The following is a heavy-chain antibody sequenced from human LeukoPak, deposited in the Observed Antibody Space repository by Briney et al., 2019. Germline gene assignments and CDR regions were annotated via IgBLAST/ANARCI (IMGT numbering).Heavy chain of an antibody. V-gene: IGHV4-39*07. CDR3: ARGEVGSIGRLGY. D-gene: IGHD1-26*01. J-gene: IGHJ4*02. Sequence: SETLSLTCTVSGGSISSSSYYWGWIRQPPGKGLEWIGSIYYSGSTYYNPSLKSRVTISVDTSKNQFFLNLSSVTATDTAVYYCARGEVGSIGRLGYWGQGILVTVSS. CDR1: GGSISSSSYY. CDR2: IYYSGST.